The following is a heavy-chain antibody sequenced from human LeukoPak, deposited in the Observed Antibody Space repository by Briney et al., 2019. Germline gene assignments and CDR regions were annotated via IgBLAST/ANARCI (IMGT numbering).Heavy chain of an antibody. CDR2: IIPILGIA. D-gene: IGHD3-10*01. V-gene: IGHV1-69*04. CDR1: GYTFTSYG. CDR3: GTTMVRGEPNNWFDP. Sequence: ASVKVSCKASGYTFTSYGISWVRQAPGQGLEWMGRIIPILGIANYAQKFQGRVTITADKSTSTAYMELSSLRSEDTAVYYCGTTMVRGEPNNWFDPWGQGTLVTVSS. J-gene: IGHJ5*02.